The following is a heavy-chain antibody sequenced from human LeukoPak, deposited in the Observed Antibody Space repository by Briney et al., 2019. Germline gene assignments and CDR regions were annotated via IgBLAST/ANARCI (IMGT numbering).Heavy chain of an antibody. D-gene: IGHD3-3*01. J-gene: IGHJ1*01. CDR1: GFTFSSYS. CDR2: IRSRADGGTA. Sequence: GGSLRLSCAASGFTFSSYSMNWVRQAPGKGLEWVGRIRSRADGGTAEYATAVEGRFTISRDDSTNTLYLRMSNVKTEDTAVYYCAKHIYGVVSIQQWGQGTLVTVSS. V-gene: IGHV3-15*01. CDR3: AKHIYGVVSIQQ.